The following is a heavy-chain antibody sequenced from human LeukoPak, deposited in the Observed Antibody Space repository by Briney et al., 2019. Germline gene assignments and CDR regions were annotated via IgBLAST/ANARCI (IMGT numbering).Heavy chain of an antibody. CDR1: GGSISSYY. Sequence: PSETLSLTCTVSGGSISSYYWSWIRQPPGKGLEWIGYIYYSGSTNYNPSLKSRVTISVDTSKNQFSLKLSSVTAADTAVYYCARFLGSGIRYFDYWGQGTLVTVSS. CDR2: IYYSGST. V-gene: IGHV4-59*01. D-gene: IGHD3-16*01. J-gene: IGHJ4*02. CDR3: ARFLGSGIRYFDY.